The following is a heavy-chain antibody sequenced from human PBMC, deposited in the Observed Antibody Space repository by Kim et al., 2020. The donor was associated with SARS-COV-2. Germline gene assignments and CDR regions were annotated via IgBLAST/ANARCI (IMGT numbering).Heavy chain of an antibody. Sequence: ASVKVSCKASGYTFTSYGISWVRQATGQGLEWMGWISAYNGNTNYAQRLQGRVTMTTDTSTSTAYMELRSLRSDDTAVYSCARDQVRGLIGADYYYYYGMDVWGQGTTVTVSS. J-gene: IGHJ6*02. CDR2: ISAYNGNT. D-gene: IGHD3-10*01. CDR3: ARDQVRGLIGADYYYYYGMDV. V-gene: IGHV1-18*01. CDR1: GYTFTSYG.